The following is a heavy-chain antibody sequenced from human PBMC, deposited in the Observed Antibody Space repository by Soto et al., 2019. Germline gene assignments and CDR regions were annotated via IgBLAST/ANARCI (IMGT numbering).Heavy chain of an antibody. Sequence: SETLSLTCTVSGGSISSYYWSWIRQPPGKGLEWIGYIYCSGSTNYNPSLKSRVTISVDMSKNQFSLKLSSVTAADTAVYYCARGSIPVVFTFGGPEPFVIWGPGTMVTVSS. J-gene: IGHJ3*02. CDR3: ARGSIPVVFTFGGPEPFVI. CDR1: GGSISSYY. CDR2: IYCSGST. V-gene: IGHV4-59*01. D-gene: IGHD3-16*01.